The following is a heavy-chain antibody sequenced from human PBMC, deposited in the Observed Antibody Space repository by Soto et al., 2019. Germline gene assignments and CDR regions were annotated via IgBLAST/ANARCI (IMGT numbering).Heavy chain of an antibody. CDR2: IKSKTDGGTT. J-gene: IGHJ5*02. CDR3: TTDCSETDYGGNLHAGFDP. D-gene: IGHD4-17*01. V-gene: IGHV3-15*07. Sequence: GGSLRLSCAASGFTFSNAWMNWVRQAPGKGLEWVGRIKSKTDGGTTDYAAPVKGRFTISRDDSKNTLYLQMNSLKTEDTAVYYCTTDCSETDYGGNLHAGFDPWGQGTLVTVSS. CDR1: GFTFSNAW.